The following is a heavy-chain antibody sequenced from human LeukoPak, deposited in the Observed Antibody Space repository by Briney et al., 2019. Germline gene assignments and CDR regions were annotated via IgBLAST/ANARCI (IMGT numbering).Heavy chain of an antibody. CDR2: IYYSGST. CDR1: GGSISSSSYY. CDR3: ASPRGGIAVAGTWGTFDI. D-gene: IGHD6-19*01. J-gene: IGHJ3*02. Sequence: PSETLSLTCTVSGGSISSSSYYWGWIRQPPGKGLEWIGSIYYSGSTYYNPSLKSRVTISVDTSKNQFSLKLSSVTAADTAVCYCASPRGGIAVAGTWGTFDIWGQGTMVTVSS. V-gene: IGHV4-39*01.